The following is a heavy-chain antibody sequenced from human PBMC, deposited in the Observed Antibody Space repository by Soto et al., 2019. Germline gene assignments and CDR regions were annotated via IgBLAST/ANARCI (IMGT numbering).Heavy chain of an antibody. V-gene: IGHV3-48*03. CDR3: ARLSGDGFWKSYSPYNLFES. D-gene: IGHD3-3*01. CDR2: INGGGDEK. CDR1: GFAFANYE. J-gene: IGHJ5*01. Sequence: GGSLRLSCAASGFAFANYEMHWVRQAPGKGLDWVAYINGGGDEKNYADSVAGRFTISRDNAKNALFLQMDNLRAEDTAIYYCARLSGDGFWKSYSPYNLFESWGQGALVTVSS.